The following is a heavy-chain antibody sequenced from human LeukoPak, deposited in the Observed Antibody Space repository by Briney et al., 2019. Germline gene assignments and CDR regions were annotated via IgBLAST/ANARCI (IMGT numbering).Heavy chain of an antibody. CDR2: INHSGST. J-gene: IGHJ4*02. V-gene: IGHV4-34*01. D-gene: IGHD5-18*01. Sequence: PSETLSLTCAVYGGSFSGYYWSWIRQPPGKGLEWIGEINHSGSTNYNPSLKSRVTISVDTSKNQFSPKLSSVTAADTAVYYCARRRNVDTAMVTFLYAYFDYWGQGTLVTVSS. CDR3: ARRRNVDTAMVTFLYAYFDY. CDR1: GGSFSGYY.